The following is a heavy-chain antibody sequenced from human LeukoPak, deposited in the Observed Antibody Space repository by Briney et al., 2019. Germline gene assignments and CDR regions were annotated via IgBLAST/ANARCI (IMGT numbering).Heavy chain of an antibody. D-gene: IGHD3-3*01. J-gene: IGHJ4*02. CDR1: GGSISSYY. CDR2: LYYSGST. V-gene: IGHV4-59*08. Sequence: SETLSLTCTVSGGSISSYYWCWIRQPPGKGLEWIGCLYYSGSTDYTPSLKSRVTISVDTSKNQFSLKLSSVTAADTAVYYCARRTSAYYHFFGYWGRGALVTVSS. CDR3: ARRTSAYYHFFGY.